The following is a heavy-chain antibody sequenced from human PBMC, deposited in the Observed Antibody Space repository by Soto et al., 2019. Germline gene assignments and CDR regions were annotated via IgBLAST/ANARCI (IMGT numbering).Heavy chain of an antibody. V-gene: IGHV1-18*01. Sequence: ASVKVSCKASGYTFTSYGISWVRQAPGQGLEWMGWISAYNGNTNYAQKLQGRVTMTTDTSTSTAYMELRSLRSDDTAVYSCARLPTLYYDILTAFDYWGQGTLVTVSS. CDR3: ARLPTLYYDILTAFDY. CDR1: GYTFTSYG. CDR2: ISAYNGNT. J-gene: IGHJ4*02. D-gene: IGHD3-9*01.